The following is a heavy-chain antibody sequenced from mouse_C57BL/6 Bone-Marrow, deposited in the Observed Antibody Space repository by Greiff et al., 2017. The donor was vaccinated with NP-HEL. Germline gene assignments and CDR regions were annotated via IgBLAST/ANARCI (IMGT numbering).Heavy chain of an antibody. CDR1: GFTFSSYA. CDR3: TRDTYCDYDREAYYAMDY. CDR2: ISSGGGYI. Sequence: EVKLLESGEGLVKPGGSLKLSCAASGFTFSSYAMSWVRQTPEKRLEWVAYISSGGGYIYYADTVKGRFTISRDNARNTLYLQMSSLKSEDTAMYYCTRDTYCDYDREAYYAMDYWGQGTSVTVSS. D-gene: IGHD2-4*01. V-gene: IGHV5-9-1*02. J-gene: IGHJ4*01.